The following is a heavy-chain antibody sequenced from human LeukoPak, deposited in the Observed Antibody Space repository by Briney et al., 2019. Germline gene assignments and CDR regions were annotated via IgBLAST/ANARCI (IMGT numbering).Heavy chain of an antibody. D-gene: IGHD6-13*01. Sequence: PGRSLRLSCAASGFTFSSYGMHWVRQAPGKGLELVAVIWYDGSNKYYADSVKGRFTISRDNSKNTLYLQMNSLRAEDTAVYYCAKCPVYSSSWYYFDYWGQGTMVTVSS. CDR3: AKCPVYSSSWYYFDY. J-gene: IGHJ4*02. V-gene: IGHV3-33*06. CDR2: IWYDGSNK. CDR1: GFTFSSYG.